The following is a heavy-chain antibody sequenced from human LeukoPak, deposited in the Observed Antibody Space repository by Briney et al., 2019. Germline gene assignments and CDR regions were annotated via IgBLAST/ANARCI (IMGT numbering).Heavy chain of an antibody. J-gene: IGHJ4*02. CDR2: ISRSGDST. Sequence: GGSLRLSCEASGFTFGSYAMSWVRQAPGKGLEWVSSISRSGDSTSYSDSVKGRISISRDNSKNTVSLRLNSLRAEDTAVYYCARYSGIVTTTPTVFDYWGQGTLVTVSS. CDR3: ARYSGIVTTTPTVFDY. V-gene: IGHV3-23*01. D-gene: IGHD5-12*01. CDR1: GFTFGSYA.